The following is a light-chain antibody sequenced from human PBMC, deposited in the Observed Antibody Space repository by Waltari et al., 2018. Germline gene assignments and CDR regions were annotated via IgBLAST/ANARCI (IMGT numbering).Light chain of an antibody. J-gene: IGLJ1*01. CDR3: AAWDDTLNGYV. Sequence: QSVLTQPPSTSGTPGQRVTISCSGSSSNIGTNPVNWYQHLPGTAPKLLIYSNNPRPAGVPGRFSGSKSGTSASLAISGLQSEDEADYYCAAWDDTLNGYVFGTGTKVTVL. CDR1: SSNIGTNP. V-gene: IGLV1-44*01. CDR2: SNN.